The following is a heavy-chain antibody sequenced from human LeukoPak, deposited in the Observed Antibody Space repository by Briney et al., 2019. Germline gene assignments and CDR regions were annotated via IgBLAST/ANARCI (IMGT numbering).Heavy chain of an antibody. J-gene: IGHJ4*02. CDR2: INHSGST. D-gene: IGHD4-17*01. CDR1: GGSFSGYY. Sequence: SETLSLTCAVYGGSFSGYYRSWIRQPPGKGLEWIGEINHSGSTNYNPSLKSRVTISVDTSKNQFSLKLSSVTAADTAVYYCALFPNDYGDYAPSWGQGTLVTVSS. CDR3: ALFPNDYGDYAPS. V-gene: IGHV4-34*01.